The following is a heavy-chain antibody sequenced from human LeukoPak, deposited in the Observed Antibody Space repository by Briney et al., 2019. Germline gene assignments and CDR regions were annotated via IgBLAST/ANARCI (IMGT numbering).Heavy chain of an antibody. CDR2: ISYDGSNK. CDR1: GFTFSSYA. D-gene: IGHD6-13*01. J-gene: IGHJ4*02. V-gene: IGHV3-30*04. CDR3: ARDRKQQLGPFDY. Sequence: GRSLRLSCAASGFTFSSYAMHWVRQAPGKGLEWVAVISYDGSNKYYADSVKGRFTISRDNSKNTLYLQMNSLRAEDTAVYYCARDRKQQLGPFDYWGQGTLVTVSS.